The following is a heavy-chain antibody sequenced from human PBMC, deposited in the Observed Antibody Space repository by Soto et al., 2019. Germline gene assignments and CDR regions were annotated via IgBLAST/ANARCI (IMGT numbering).Heavy chain of an antibody. CDR2: LYDLDGT. D-gene: IGHD1-1*01. CDR1: GFTVSGKKY. J-gene: IGHJ3*01. CDR3: ATWHLQEHAYDL. Sequence: DVQLVASGGGWIQPGESLRLSCEAFGFTVSGKKYVAWVRQAPGKGLEWVSALYDLDGTYYADSVKGRFTTSSDSSRTTVYLPMNSLSPDDTGVYSFATWHLQEHAYDLWGQGTMVTVSS. V-gene: IGHV3-53*01.